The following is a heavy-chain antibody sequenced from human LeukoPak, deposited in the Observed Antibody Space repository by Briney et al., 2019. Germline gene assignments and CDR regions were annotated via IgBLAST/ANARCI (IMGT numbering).Heavy chain of an antibody. CDR2: ISHDGSNK. Sequence: GGSLRLSCAVSGFIVRNNYMSWVRQAPGKGLEWVTFISHDGSNKHYADSVKGRFTISRDNSKNTLFLQMSSLRTEDTAVYYCAKVSVGYSYGLYYFDYWGQGTLVTVSS. D-gene: IGHD5-18*01. V-gene: IGHV3-30*18. J-gene: IGHJ4*02. CDR3: AKVSVGYSYGLYYFDY. CDR1: GFIVRNNY.